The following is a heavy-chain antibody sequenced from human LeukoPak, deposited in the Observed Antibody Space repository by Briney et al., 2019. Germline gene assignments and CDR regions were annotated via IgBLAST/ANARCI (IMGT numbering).Heavy chain of an antibody. D-gene: IGHD3-3*01. J-gene: IGHJ4*02. Sequence: MSGGSLRLSCAASGFTFSSHGMHWVRQAPGKGLEWVSSISSSSSYIYYADSVKGRFTISRDNAKNSLYLQMNSLRAEDTAVYYCARVEDFSVDSYYFDYWGQGTLVTVSS. V-gene: IGHV3-21*01. CDR2: ISSSSSYI. CDR3: ARVEDFSVDSYYFDY. CDR1: GFTFSSHG.